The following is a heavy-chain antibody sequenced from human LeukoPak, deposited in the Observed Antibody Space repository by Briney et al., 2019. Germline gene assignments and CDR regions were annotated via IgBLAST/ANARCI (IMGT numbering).Heavy chain of an antibody. CDR2: INHSGST. Sequence: SETLSLTCAVYGGSFSGYYWSWIRRPPGKGLEWIGEINHSGSTNYNPSLKSRVTISVDTSKNQFSLKLSSVTAADTAVYYCALSYYDFWSGYYGLDYWGQGTLVTVSS. CDR3: ALSYYDFWSGYYGLDY. V-gene: IGHV4-34*01. CDR1: GGSFSGYY. J-gene: IGHJ4*02. D-gene: IGHD3-3*01.